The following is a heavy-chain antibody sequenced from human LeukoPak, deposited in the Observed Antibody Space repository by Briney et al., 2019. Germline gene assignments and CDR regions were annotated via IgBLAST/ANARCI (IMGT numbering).Heavy chain of an antibody. Sequence: SETLSLTCTVSGGSISSSNYYWGWIRQPPGKGLEWIGSIYYSGSTYYNPSLKSRVTISVDTSKNQFSLKLSSVTAADTAVYYCARDGRQASAFSYGPNWFDPWGQGTLVTVSS. J-gene: IGHJ5*02. CDR3: ARDGRQASAFSYGPNWFDP. CDR2: IYYSGST. D-gene: IGHD5-18*01. CDR1: GGSISSSNYY. V-gene: IGHV4-39*07.